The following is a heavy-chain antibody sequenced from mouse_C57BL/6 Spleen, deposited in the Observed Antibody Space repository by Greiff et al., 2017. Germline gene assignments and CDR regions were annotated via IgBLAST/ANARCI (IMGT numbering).Heavy chain of an antibody. D-gene: IGHD2-1*01. J-gene: IGHJ4*01. CDR1: GYAFSSSW. CDR2: IYPGDGDT. Sequence: VQLQQSGPELVKPGASVKISCKASGYAFSSSWMNWVKQRPGKGLEWIGRIYPGDGDTNYKGKFKGKATLTADKSSSTAYMQRSSLTSEDSAVYFCARSGNSYAMDYWGQGTSVTVSS. CDR3: ARSGNSYAMDY. V-gene: IGHV1-82*01.